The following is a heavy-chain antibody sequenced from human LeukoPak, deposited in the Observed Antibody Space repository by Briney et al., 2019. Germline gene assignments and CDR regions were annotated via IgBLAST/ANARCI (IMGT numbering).Heavy chain of an antibody. Sequence: PSETLSLTYAVYGGSFSGYYWSWIRQPPGKGLEWIGEINHSGSTNYNPSLKSRVTISVDTSKNQFSLKLSSVTAADTAVYYCARGAIVVVPAAIWGFDYWGQGTLVTVSS. CDR1: GGSFSGYY. V-gene: IGHV4-34*01. CDR3: ARGAIVVVPAAIWGFDY. CDR2: INHSGST. J-gene: IGHJ4*02. D-gene: IGHD2-2*02.